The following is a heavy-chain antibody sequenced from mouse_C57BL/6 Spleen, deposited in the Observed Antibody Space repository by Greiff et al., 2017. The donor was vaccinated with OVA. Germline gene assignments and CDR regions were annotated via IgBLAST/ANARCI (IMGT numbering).Heavy chain of an antibody. CDR2: INPNNGGT. Sequence: EVKLQESGPELVKPGASVKIPCKASGYTFTDYNMDWVKQSHGKSLEWIGDINPNNGGTIYNQKFKGKATLTVDKSSSTAYMELRSLTSEDTAVYYCARGGSNYDYDEDFDYWGQGTTLTVSS. D-gene: IGHD2-4*01. V-gene: IGHV1-18*01. CDR3: ARGGSNYDYDEDFDY. CDR1: GYTFTDYN. J-gene: IGHJ2*01.